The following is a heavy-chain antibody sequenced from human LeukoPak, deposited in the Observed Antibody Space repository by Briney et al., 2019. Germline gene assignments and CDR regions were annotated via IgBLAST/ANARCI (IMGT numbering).Heavy chain of an antibody. D-gene: IGHD3-22*01. Sequence: GGSLRLSCAASGFTFSNFAMNWVRQAPGKGLEWVSAISGSSSNTYHSDSVKGRVTISRDNSKNTLYLQMNSLSAEDTAVYYCAKVPQYYHDSNGYYDNWGQGTLVTVSS. CDR2: ISGSSSNT. CDR1: GFTFSNFA. CDR3: AKVPQYYHDSNGYYDN. J-gene: IGHJ4*02. V-gene: IGHV3-23*01.